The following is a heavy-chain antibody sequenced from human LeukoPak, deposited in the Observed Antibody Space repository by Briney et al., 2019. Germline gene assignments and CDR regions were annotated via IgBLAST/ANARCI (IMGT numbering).Heavy chain of an antibody. Sequence: SETLSLTCAVYGGSFSGYYWSWIRQPPGKGLEWIGEINHSGSTNYNPSLKSRVTISVDTSKNQFSLKLSSVTAADTAVYYCARPGYSYGFSDAFDIWGQGTMVTVSS. CDR3: ARPGYSYGFSDAFDI. J-gene: IGHJ3*02. D-gene: IGHD5-18*01. V-gene: IGHV4-34*01. CDR1: GGSFSGYY. CDR2: INHSGST.